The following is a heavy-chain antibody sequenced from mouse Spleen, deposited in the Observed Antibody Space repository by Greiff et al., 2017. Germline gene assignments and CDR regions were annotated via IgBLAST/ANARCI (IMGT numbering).Heavy chain of an antibody. CDR3: ARSSSAPFAY. CDR2: INPSTGGT. V-gene: IGHV1-42*01. Sequence: EVQLQQSGPELVKPGASVKISCKASGYSFTGYYMNWVKQSPEKSLEWIGEINPSTGGTTYNQKFKAKATLTVDKSSSTAYMQLKSLTSEDSAVYYCARSSSAPFAYWGQGTLVTVSA. J-gene: IGHJ3*01. D-gene: IGHD3-2*02. CDR1: GYSFTGYY.